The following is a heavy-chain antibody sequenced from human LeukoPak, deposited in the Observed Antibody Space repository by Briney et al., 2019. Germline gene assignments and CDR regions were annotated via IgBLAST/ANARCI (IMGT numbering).Heavy chain of an antibody. J-gene: IGHJ4*02. CDR3: ARDPGYCSSTSCYLSYYFDY. Sequence: GGSLRLSCAASGFTFSGYGMHWVRQAPGKGLEWVAVIWYDGSNKYYADSVKGRFTISRDNSKNTLYLQMNSLRAEDTAVYYCARDPGYCSSTSCYLSYYFDYWGQGTLVTVSS. D-gene: IGHD2-2*01. CDR1: GFTFSGYG. CDR2: IWYDGSNK. V-gene: IGHV3-33*01.